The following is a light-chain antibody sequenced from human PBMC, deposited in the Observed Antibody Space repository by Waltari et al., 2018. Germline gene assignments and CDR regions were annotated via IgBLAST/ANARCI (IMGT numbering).Light chain of an antibody. CDR3: CSYAGRYTHVV. J-gene: IGLJ2*01. Sequence: QSALTQPRAVSGSPGQSVTISCTGTSSDVGGYDYVPWYQHHPRKAPKLIICDVTKRPSGVPDRFSGSKSGNTASLTISGLQAEDEADYYCCSYAGRYTHVVFGGGTKLTVL. CDR1: SSDVGGYDY. CDR2: DVT. V-gene: IGLV2-11*01.